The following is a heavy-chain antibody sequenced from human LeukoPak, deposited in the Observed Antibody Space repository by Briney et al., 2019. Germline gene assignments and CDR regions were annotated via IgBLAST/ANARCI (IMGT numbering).Heavy chain of an antibody. V-gene: IGHV1-69*05. CDR1: GGTFSSYA. Sequence: ASVKVSCKASGGTFSSYAISWVRQAPGQGLEWMGGIIPIFGTANYAQKFQGRVTMTRDMSTSTVYMELSSLRSEDTAVYYCARAIRADAFDIWGQGTMVTVSS. CDR2: IIPIFGTA. CDR3: ARAIRADAFDI. J-gene: IGHJ3*02.